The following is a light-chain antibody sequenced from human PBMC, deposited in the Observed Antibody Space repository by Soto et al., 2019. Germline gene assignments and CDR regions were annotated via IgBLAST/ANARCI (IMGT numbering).Light chain of an antibody. CDR1: QSVLYSSNNKNY. J-gene: IGKJ2*01. CDR2: WAS. Sequence: DIVMTQSPDSLAVSLGERATINCKSSQSVLYSSNNKNYLAWYQQKPGQPPTLLIYWASTRESGVPDRFSGSGSETDFILTISNMQAEDVAVYYCQQYYSTPYTFGQGTKLEIK. CDR3: QQYYSTPYT. V-gene: IGKV4-1*01.